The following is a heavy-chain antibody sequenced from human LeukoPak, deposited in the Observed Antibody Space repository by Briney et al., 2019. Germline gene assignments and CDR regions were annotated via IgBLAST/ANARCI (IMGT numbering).Heavy chain of an antibody. CDR1: GGTFSSYG. CDR3: ARDKARIPYGAFDI. Sequence: ASVKVSCKASGGTFSSYGINWVRQAPGQGLEWMGWISAYNGNTNYAQKLQGRVTMTTDTSTSTAYMELRSLRSDDTAVYYCARDKARIPYGAFDIWGQGTMVTVSS. CDR2: ISAYNGNT. D-gene: IGHD2-2*02. J-gene: IGHJ3*02. V-gene: IGHV1-18*01.